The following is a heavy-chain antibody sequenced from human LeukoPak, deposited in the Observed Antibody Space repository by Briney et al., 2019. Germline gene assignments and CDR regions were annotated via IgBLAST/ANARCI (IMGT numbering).Heavy chain of an antibody. CDR3: ARDFHSSGYYHYFHY. CDR1: GYTFTSYG. CDR2: ISGHNGNT. Sequence: VASVKVSCKASGYTFTSYGISWVRQAPGQALEWMGWISGHNGNTNYAQKLQGRVTMTTDTSTSTAYMELRSLRSDDTAVYYCARDFHSSGYYHYFHYWGQGTLVTVSS. J-gene: IGHJ4*02. D-gene: IGHD3-22*01. V-gene: IGHV1-18*01.